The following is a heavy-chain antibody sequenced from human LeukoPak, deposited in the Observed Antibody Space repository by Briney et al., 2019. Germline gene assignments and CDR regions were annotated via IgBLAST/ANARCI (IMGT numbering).Heavy chain of an antibody. CDR2: ISGSGGST. Sequence: WGSLRLSCAASGFTFSSCAMSWVRQAPGKGLEWVSAISGSGGSTYYADSVKGRFTISRDNSKNTLYLQMNSLRAEDTAVYYCAKDHSSGGTFDYWGQGTLVTVSS. V-gene: IGHV3-23*01. CDR1: GFTFSSCA. CDR3: AKDHSSGGTFDY. J-gene: IGHJ4*02. D-gene: IGHD1-26*01.